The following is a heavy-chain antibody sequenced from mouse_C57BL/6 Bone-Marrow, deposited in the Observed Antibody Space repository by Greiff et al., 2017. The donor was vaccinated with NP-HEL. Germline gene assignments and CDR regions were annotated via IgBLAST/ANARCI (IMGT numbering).Heavy chain of an antibody. D-gene: IGHD2-2*01. V-gene: IGHV5-12*01. CDR2: ISNGGGST. Sequence: EVKLVESGGGLVQPGGSLKLSCAASGFTFSDYYMYWVRQTPEKRLEWVAYISNGGGSTYYPDTVKGRFTISRDNAKNTLYLQMSRLKSEDTAMYYCARSSMVTTRDYYFDYWGQGTTLTVSS. CDR1: GFTFSDYY. CDR3: ARSSMVTTRDYYFDY. J-gene: IGHJ2*01.